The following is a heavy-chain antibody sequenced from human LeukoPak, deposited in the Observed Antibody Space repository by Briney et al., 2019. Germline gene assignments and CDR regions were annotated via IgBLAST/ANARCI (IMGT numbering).Heavy chain of an antibody. Sequence: PGGSLRLSCAASGFSFRTYSMNWVRRAPGKGLEWVSYISGSGSTIYYADSVKGRFTISRDNAKNSLYLQMNSLRDEDTAVYYCARGVLLDDYWGQGTLVTVSS. V-gene: IGHV3-48*02. CDR2: ISGSGSTI. CDR1: GFSFRTYS. D-gene: IGHD3-10*01. CDR3: ARGVLLDDY. J-gene: IGHJ4*02.